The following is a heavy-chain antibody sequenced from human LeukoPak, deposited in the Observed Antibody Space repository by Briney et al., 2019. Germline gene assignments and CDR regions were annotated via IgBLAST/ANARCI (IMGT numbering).Heavy chain of an antibody. CDR1: GGTFSSYA. J-gene: IGHJ4*02. D-gene: IGHD2-2*01. CDR2: IIPIFGTA. V-gene: IGHV1-69*06. CDR3: ARDQGEKYQLLSG. Sequence: SVKVSCKASGGTFSSYAISWVRQAPGQGLEWMGRIIPIFGTANYAQKFQGRVTITADISTSTAYMELSSLRSEDTAVYYCARDQGEKYQLLSGWGQGTLVTVSS.